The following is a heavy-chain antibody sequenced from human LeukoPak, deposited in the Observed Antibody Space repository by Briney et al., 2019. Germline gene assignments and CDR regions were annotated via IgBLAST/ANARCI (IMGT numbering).Heavy chain of an antibody. Sequence: GGSLRLSCAASGFTFSSYGMHWVCQAPGKGLEWVAFIRYDGSNKYYADSVKGRFTISRDNSKNTLYLQMNSLRAEDTAVYYCAKPSRYYYDSSDFDYWGQGTLVTVSS. CDR2: IRYDGSNK. D-gene: IGHD3-22*01. CDR3: AKPSRYYYDSSDFDY. V-gene: IGHV3-30*02. CDR1: GFTFSSYG. J-gene: IGHJ4*02.